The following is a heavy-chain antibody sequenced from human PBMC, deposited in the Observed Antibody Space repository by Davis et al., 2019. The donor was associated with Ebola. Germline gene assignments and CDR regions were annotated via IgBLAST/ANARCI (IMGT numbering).Heavy chain of an antibody. CDR2: IRTYDGNT. J-gene: IGHJ4*02. V-gene: IGHV1-18*04. D-gene: IGHD1-26*01. Sequence: AASVKVSCKASGYTFANYGITWVRQAPGQGLEWLGWIRTYDGNTNYAQKLQDRVTMTTDTSTTTVFMELRSLRSDDTAVYWCARGEGAPDYWGQGTLVTVSS. CDR1: GYTFANYG. CDR3: ARGEGAPDY.